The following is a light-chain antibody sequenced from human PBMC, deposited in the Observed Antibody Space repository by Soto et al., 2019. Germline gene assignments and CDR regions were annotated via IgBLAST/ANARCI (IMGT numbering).Light chain of an antibody. CDR1: QSVSSS. J-gene: IGKJ1*01. Sequence: EIMITQSPATLSVSPGERATLSCRASQSVSSSLAWYQQKPGQAPRLLIYGASTTATGIPARFSGSGSGTEFTLTINSLQSEDFAYYYCQQYNNWWTFGQGTKVDIK. CDR3: QQYNNWWT. V-gene: IGKV3-15*01. CDR2: GAS.